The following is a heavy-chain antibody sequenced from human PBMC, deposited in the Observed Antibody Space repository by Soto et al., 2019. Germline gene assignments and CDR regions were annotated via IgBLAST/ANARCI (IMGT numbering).Heavy chain of an antibody. V-gene: IGHV1-69*01. CDR1: GGTFSSYA. CDR2: IIPIFGTA. Sequence: QVQLVQSGAEVKKPGSSVKVSCKSAGGTFSSYAISWVRQAPGQGLEWMGVIIPIFGTANYAQKFQGRVTINADEYTSTAYMELSSVRSEDKAVSYCARGYTAVVRSYYYYGMDVWGQGTTVTVSS. CDR3: ARGYTAVVRSYYYYGMDV. D-gene: IGHD5-18*01. J-gene: IGHJ6*02.